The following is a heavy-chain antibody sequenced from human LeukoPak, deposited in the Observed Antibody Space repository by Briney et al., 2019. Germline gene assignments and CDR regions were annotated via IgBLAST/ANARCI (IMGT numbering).Heavy chain of an antibody. Sequence: SETLSLTCTVSGGSISAYYWSWIRQPPGKGLEYIGYIYYSGSTDYNPSLKSRITISVDTSKNQFSLKLSSVTAANTAVYYFARHYYDTSGYYYFDYWGQGTLVTVS. J-gene: IGHJ4*02. V-gene: IGHV4-59*08. CDR3: ARHYYDTSGYYYFDY. D-gene: IGHD3-22*01. CDR1: GGSISAYY. CDR2: IYYSGST.